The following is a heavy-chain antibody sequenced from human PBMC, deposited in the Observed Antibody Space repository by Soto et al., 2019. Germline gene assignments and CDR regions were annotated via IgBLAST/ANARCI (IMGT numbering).Heavy chain of an antibody. D-gene: IGHD3-16*01. Sequence: EVQLMESGGGLVQPGGSLRLSCAASGLSVSNYWMHWVRQTPGKGLEWVSRINSDDTSSSYAASVKGRFTISRDNAKNTLYLQMNSLRAEDTAVYYCARGCRWGGHDYFDYWGQGTLVTVSS. CDR2: INSDDTSS. J-gene: IGHJ4*02. CDR1: GLSVSNYW. CDR3: ARGCRWGGHDYFDY. V-gene: IGHV3-74*01.